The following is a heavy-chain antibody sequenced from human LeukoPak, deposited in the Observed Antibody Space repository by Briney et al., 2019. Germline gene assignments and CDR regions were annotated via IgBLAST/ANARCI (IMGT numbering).Heavy chain of an antibody. CDR2: ISGSGGST. V-gene: IGHV3-23*01. CDR1: GFTFSSYA. Sequence: PGGSLRLSCAASGFTFSSYAVSWVRQAPGKGLEWVSAISGSGGSTYYADSVKGRFTISRDNAKNSLYLQMNSLRAEDTAVYYCAKDRRRDDVLTGSFSDWGQGTLVTVSS. J-gene: IGHJ4*02. CDR3: AKDRRRDDVLTGSFSD. D-gene: IGHD3-9*01.